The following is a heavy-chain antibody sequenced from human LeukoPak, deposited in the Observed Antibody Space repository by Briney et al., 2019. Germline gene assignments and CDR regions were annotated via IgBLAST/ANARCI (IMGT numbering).Heavy chain of an antibody. D-gene: IGHD1-1*01. Sequence: GGSLRLSCAASGFTFSDYYMSWIRQAPGKGLEWVSYISSSGSTIYYADSVKGRFTISRDNAKNSLYLQMNSLRAEDTAVYYCTTDQLVRNNWYSGYFQHWGQGTLVTVSS. CDR3: TTDQLVRNNWYSGYFQH. V-gene: IGHV3-11*01. CDR1: GFTFSDYY. J-gene: IGHJ1*01. CDR2: ISSSGSTI.